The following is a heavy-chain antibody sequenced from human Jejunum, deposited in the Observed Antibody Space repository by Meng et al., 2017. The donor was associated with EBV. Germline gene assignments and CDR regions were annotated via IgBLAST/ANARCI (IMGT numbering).Heavy chain of an antibody. Sequence: LQGAGPDRGEPLGAPCLHLRCVGCSISEKGRGRLARQAPRKGPGVAWEILPGWGTNYNPSLESRVTISVDKSKNQFSLKLNSVTVADTAVYYCAGNGYYALEYWGPGILVTVSS. V-gene: IGHV4/OR15-8*01. D-gene: IGHD3-22*01. CDR2: ILPGWGT. CDR1: CSISEKGR. J-gene: IGHJ4*02. CDR3: AGNGYYALEY.